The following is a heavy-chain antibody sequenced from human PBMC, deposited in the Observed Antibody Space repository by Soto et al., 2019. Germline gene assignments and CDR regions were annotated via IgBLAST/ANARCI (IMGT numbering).Heavy chain of an antibody. V-gene: IGHV4-34*01. CDR3: ARVEGIAAAGTATRFDY. Sequence: QVQLQQWGAGLLKPSETLSLNCAVYGGSFSGYYWSWIRQPPGKGRAWIGEINHSGSTNYNPSLKSRVTTSVDTSKNQFALKMSSVTAADTAVYYCARVEGIAAAGTATRFDYWGQGTLVTVSS. D-gene: IGHD6-13*01. CDR1: GGSFSGYY. CDR2: INHSGST. J-gene: IGHJ4*02.